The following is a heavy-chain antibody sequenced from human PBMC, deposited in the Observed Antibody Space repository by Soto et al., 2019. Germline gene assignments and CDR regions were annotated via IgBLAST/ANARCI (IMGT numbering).Heavy chain of an antibody. V-gene: IGHV4-31*03. CDR1: GGSISSGGYY. J-gene: IGHJ4*02. CDR2: IYYSGST. CDR3: ARAKWWYTFDY. Sequence: SETLSLTCTVSGGSISSGGYYWSWIRQHPGKGLEWIGYIYYSGSTYYNPSLKSRVTISVDTSKNQFSLKLSSVTAAETAVYYCARAKWWYTFDYWGQGTLVTVSS. D-gene: IGHD2-15*01.